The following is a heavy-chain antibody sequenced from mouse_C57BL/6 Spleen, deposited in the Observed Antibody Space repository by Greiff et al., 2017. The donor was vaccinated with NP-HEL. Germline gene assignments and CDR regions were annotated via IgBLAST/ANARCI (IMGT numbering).Heavy chain of an antibody. V-gene: IGHV5-16*01. D-gene: IGHD2-3*01. CDR1: GFTFSDYY. CDR2: INYDGSST. J-gene: IGHJ2*01. CDR3: AREGDDGYYPYYFDY. Sequence: EVKLLESEGGLVQPGSSMKLSCTASGFTFSDYYMAWVRQVPEKGLEWVANINYDGSSTYYLDSLKSRFIISRDNAKNILYLQMSSLKSEDTATYYCAREGDDGYYPYYFDYWGQGTTLTVSS.